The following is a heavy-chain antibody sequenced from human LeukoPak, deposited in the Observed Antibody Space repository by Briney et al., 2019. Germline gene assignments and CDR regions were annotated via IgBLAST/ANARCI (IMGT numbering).Heavy chain of an antibody. CDR1: GGSFSGYY. CDR3: ARGGGDIVVVPAAAKNTNFDY. V-gene: IGHV4-34*01. Sequence: PSETLSLTCAVYGGSFSGYYWSWIRQPPGRGLEWIGEINHSGSTNYNPSLKSRVTISVDTSKNQFSLKLSSVTAADTAVYYCARGGGDIVVVPAAAKNTNFDYWGQGTLVTVSS. D-gene: IGHD2-2*01. J-gene: IGHJ4*02. CDR2: INHSGST.